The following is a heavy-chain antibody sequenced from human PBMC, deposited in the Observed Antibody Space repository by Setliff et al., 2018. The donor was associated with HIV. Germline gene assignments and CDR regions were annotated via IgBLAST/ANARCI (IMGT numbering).Heavy chain of an antibody. J-gene: IGHJ6*02. CDR2: IYYSGST. V-gene: IGHV4-59*01. CDR3: ARVEGSGDWLLGYYYYYGMDV. D-gene: IGHD3-9*01. CDR1: GGSISSYY. Sequence: LSLTCTVSGGSISSYYWSWIRQPPGKGLEWIGYIYYSGSTNYNPSLKSRVTISVDTSKNQFSLKLSSVTAADTAVYYCARVEGSGDWLLGYYYYYGMDVWGQGTTVTVSS.